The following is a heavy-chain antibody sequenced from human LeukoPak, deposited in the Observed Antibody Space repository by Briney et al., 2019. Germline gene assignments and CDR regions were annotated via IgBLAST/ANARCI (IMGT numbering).Heavy chain of an antibody. D-gene: IGHD3-10*01. V-gene: IGHV4-38-2*02. J-gene: IGHJ4*02. CDR2: IYHSGST. CDR3: ARGLWFGDFAFDY. CDR1: GYSISSGYY. Sequence: SETLSLTCTVSGYSISSGYYWGWIRQPPGKGLEWIGSIYHSGSTYYNPSLKSRVTISVDTSKNQFSLKLSSVTAADTAVYNCARGLWFGDFAFDYWGQGTLVTVSS.